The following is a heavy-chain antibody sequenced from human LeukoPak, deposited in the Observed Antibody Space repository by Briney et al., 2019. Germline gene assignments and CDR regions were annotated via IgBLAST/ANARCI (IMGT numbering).Heavy chain of an antibody. V-gene: IGHV4-38-2*02. CDR1: GYSISSGYY. J-gene: IGHJ4*02. CDR3: ARNYYDSSGYHYPWIFGY. CDR2: IYHSGST. Sequence: PSETLSLTCTVSGYSISSGYYWGWIRQPPGKGLEWIGSIYHSGSTYYNPSLKSRVTISVDTSKNQFSLKLSSVTAADTAVYYCARNYYDSSGYHYPWIFGYWGQGTLVTVSS. D-gene: IGHD3-22*01.